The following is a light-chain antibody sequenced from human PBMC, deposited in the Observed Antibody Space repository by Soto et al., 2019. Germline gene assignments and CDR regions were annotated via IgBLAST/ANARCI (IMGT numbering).Light chain of an antibody. Sequence: QSVLTQPPSASETPGQRVTISCSGSSSNIGSNTVKWYQQLPGTAPRLLIYTNDQRPSGVPDRFSGSKSGTSASLAISGLQSADEADYFCAAWDDTLNGPIFGGGTKVTVL. CDR2: TND. J-gene: IGLJ2*01. CDR1: SSNIGSNT. CDR3: AAWDDTLNGPI. V-gene: IGLV1-44*01.